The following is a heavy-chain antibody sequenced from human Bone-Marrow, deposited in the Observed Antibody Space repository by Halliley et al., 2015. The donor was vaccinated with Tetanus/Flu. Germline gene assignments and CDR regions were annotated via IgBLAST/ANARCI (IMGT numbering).Heavy chain of an antibody. Sequence: SLRLSCAASGFTFSDYGMNWVRQAAGKGLEWVAIIWYDGTPTYYADPVKGRFTISRDNSKNTLYLEMNSLRAEDTAVYYCARAPYCSISSCYVGSYHYGMDVWGQGTTVTVSS. D-gene: IGHD2-2*01. J-gene: IGHJ6*02. CDR1: GFTFSDYG. V-gene: IGHV3-33*01. CDR2: IWYDGTPT. CDR3: ARAPYCSISSCYVGSYHYGMDV.